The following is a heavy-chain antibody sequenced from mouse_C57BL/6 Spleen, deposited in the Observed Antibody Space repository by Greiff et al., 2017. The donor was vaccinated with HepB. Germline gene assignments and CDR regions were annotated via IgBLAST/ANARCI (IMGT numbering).Heavy chain of an antibody. CDR2: IRNKANGYTT. CDR1: GFTFTDYY. D-gene: IGHD1-1*01. V-gene: IGHV7-3*01. J-gene: IGHJ1*03. Sequence: EVKLMESGGGLVQPGGSLSLSCAASGFTFTDYYMSWVRQPPGKALEWLGFIRNKANGYTTEYSASVKGRFTISRDNSQSILYLQMNALRAEDSATYYCARYINYGRSTGTWYFDVWGTGTTVTVSS. CDR3: ARYINYGRSTGTWYFDV.